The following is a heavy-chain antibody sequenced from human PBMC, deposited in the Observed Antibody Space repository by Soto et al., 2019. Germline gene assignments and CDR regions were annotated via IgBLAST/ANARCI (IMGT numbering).Heavy chain of an antibody. J-gene: IGHJ4*02. Sequence: QVQLQQWGAGLLKPSETLSLTCAVYGGSFSGYYWSWIRQPPGKGLEWIGEINHSGSTNYNPSLKSRVTISVDTSKNQFSLKLSSVTAADTAVYYCARGPLLTGYYTCRYFDYWGQGTLVTVSS. CDR1: GGSFSGYY. V-gene: IGHV4-34*01. D-gene: IGHD3-9*01. CDR3: ARGPLLTGYYTCRYFDY. CDR2: INHSGST.